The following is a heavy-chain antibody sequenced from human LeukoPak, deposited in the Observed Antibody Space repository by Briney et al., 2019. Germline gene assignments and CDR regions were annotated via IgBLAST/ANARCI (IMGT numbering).Heavy chain of an antibody. V-gene: IGHV3-30*02. CDR2: IRYDGSNK. CDR1: GFTFSSYG. Sequence: PGGSLRLSCAASGFTFSSYGMHWVRQAPGKGLEWVAFIRYDGSNKYYADSVKGRFTISRDNSKNTLYLQMNSLRAEDTAVYYCAKGVVPNYYYMDVWGKGTTVTVSS. CDR3: AKGVVPNYYYMDV. J-gene: IGHJ6*03. D-gene: IGHD2-21*01.